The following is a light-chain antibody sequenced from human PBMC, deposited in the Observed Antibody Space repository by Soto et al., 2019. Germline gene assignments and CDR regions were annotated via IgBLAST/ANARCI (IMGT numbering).Light chain of an antibody. CDR1: SSDVGGYNY. Sequence: QSALTQPASVSGSPGQSITISCTGTSSDVGGYNYVSWYQQHPGKAPKLMIYDVSNRPSGVSNRFSGSKSGNTASLTTSGLQAEDEADYYCSSYTSSRTRVFGTGTKLTVL. J-gene: IGLJ1*01. CDR2: DVS. CDR3: SSYTSSRTRV. V-gene: IGLV2-14*01.